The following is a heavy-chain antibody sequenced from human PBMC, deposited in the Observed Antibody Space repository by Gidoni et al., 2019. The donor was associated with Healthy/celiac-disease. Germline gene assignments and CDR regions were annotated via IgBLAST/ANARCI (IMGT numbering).Heavy chain of an antibody. CDR1: GFTFSSYA. CDR3: ARDRLYYYDSSGHHYAFDI. V-gene: IGHV3-30*04. Sequence: QVQLVESGGGVVQPGRSLRLSCAASGFTFSSYAMHWVRQAPGKGLEWVAVISYDGSNKYYADSVKGRFTISRDNSKNTLYLQMNSLRAEDTAVYYCARDRLYYYDSSGHHYAFDIWGQGTMVTVSS. J-gene: IGHJ3*02. D-gene: IGHD3-22*01. CDR2: ISYDGSNK.